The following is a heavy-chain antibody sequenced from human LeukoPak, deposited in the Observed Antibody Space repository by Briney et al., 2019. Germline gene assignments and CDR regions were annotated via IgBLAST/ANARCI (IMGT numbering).Heavy chain of an antibody. Sequence: PGGSLRLSCAASGFTFSSYWMSWVRQAPGKGLEWVANIKQDGSEKYYVDSVKGRFTISRDNAKNSLYLQMNSLRAEDTAVYYCARDQGIWFGELFFNYWGQGTLVTVSS. D-gene: IGHD3-10*01. CDR3: ARDQGIWFGELFFNY. CDR1: GFTFSSYW. V-gene: IGHV3-7*01. CDR2: IKQDGSEK. J-gene: IGHJ4*02.